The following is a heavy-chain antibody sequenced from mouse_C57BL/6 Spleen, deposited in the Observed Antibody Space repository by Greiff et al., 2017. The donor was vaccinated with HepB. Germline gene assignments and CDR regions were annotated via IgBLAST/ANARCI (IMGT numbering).Heavy chain of an antibody. CDR1: GYTFTSYW. CDR2: IDPNSGGT. Sequence: VQLQQPGAELVKPGASVKLSCKASGYTFTSYWMHWVKQMPGRGLEWIGRIDPNSGGTKYNEKFKSKATMTVDKPSSTAYMQLSSLKSEDSAVYYCERDYGSSLYAMDYWGQGASVTASS. D-gene: IGHD1-1*01. V-gene: IGHV1-72*01. J-gene: IGHJ4*01. CDR3: ERDYGSSLYAMDY.